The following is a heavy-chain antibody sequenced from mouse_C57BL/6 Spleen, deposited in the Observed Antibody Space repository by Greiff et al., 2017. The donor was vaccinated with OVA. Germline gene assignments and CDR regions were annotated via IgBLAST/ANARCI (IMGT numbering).Heavy chain of an antibody. V-gene: IGHV6-3*01. J-gene: IGHJ2*01. CDR2: IKLKSDNYAT. CDR3: TDITGTSFDY. D-gene: IGHD4-1*01. CDR1: GFTFSDHW. Sequence: EVKLVESGGGLVQPGGSMKLSCVASGFTFSDHWMNWVRQSPEKGLEWLAQIKLKSDNYATHYAESVKGRFTISRDDSKSSVYLQMNNLRAEDTGIYYCTDITGTSFDYWGQGTTLTVSS.